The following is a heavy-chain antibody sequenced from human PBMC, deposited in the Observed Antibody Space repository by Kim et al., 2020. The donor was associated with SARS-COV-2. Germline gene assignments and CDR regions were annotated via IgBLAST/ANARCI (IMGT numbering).Heavy chain of an antibody. J-gene: IGHJ4*02. CDR1: GFTFSSYG. CDR2: IWYDGSNK. D-gene: IGHD7-27*01. Sequence: GGSLRLSCAASGFTFSSYGMHWVRQAPGKGLEWVAVIWYDGSNKYYADSVKGRFTISRDNSKNTLYLQMNSLRAEDTAVYYCARGGARTGGPFDYWGQGTLVTVSS. V-gene: IGHV3-33*01. CDR3: ARGGARTGGPFDY.